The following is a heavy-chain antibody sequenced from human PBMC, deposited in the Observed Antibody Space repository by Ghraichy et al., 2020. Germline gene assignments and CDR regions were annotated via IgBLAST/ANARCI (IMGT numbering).Heavy chain of an antibody. CDR2: ISGSGGST. J-gene: IGHJ4*02. Sequence: GESLNISCAASGFTFSSYAMSWVRQAPGKGLEWVSAISGSGGSTYYADSVKGRFTISRDNSKNTLYLQMNSLRAEDTAVYYCAKGPNVPYSSGWYAYYFDYWGQGTLVTVSS. CDR3: AKGPNVPYSSGWYAYYFDY. V-gene: IGHV3-23*01. D-gene: IGHD6-19*01. CDR1: GFTFSSYA.